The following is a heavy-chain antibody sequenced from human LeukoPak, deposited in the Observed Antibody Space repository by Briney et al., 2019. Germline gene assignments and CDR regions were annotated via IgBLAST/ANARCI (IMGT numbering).Heavy chain of an antibody. V-gene: IGHV3-21*01. CDR3: ATELTPAPVDY. D-gene: IGHD1-26*01. CDR2: ISSSSSYI. Sequence: PGGSLRLSXAASGFTFSSYSMNWVRQAPGKGLEWVSSISSSSSYIYYADSVKGRFTISRGNAKNSLYLQMNSLRAEDTAVYYCATELTPAPVDYWXQGTLVTVSS. CDR1: GFTFSSYS. J-gene: IGHJ4*02.